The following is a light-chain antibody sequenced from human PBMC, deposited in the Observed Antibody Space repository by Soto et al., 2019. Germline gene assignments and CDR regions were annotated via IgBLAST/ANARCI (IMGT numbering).Light chain of an antibody. V-gene: IGLV2-8*01. J-gene: IGLJ2*01. Sequence: QSVLTQPPSASGSLGQSISISCSGSSRDIGVYDYVSWYQQYPGKAPTLLLYEVTKRPSGVPDRFSGSKSGNTASLIISGLQAEDDADYYCSSYAGNINIVFGGGTKLTVL. CDR3: SSYAGNINIV. CDR2: EVT. CDR1: SRDIGVYDY.